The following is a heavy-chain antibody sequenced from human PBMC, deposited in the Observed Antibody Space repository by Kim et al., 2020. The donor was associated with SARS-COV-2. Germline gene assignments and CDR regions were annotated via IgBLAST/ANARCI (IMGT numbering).Heavy chain of an antibody. V-gene: IGHV4-34*01. D-gene: IGHD6-19*01. J-gene: IGHJ4*02. CDR2: INHSGST. CDR3: ARLKRGFANIAVAGHFDY. CDR1: GGSFSGYY. Sequence: SETLSLTCAVYGGSFSGYYWSWIRQPPGKGLEWIGEINHSGSTNYNPSLKSRVTISVDTSKNQFSLKLSSVTAADTAVYYCARLKRGFANIAVAGHFDYWGQGALVTVSS.